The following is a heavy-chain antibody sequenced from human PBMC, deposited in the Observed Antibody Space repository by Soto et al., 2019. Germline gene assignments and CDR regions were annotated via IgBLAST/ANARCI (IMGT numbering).Heavy chain of an antibody. D-gene: IGHD3-22*01. Sequence: QVQLVQSGAEVKKPGSSVKVSCKASGGTFSSYAISWVRQAPGQGLEWMGGIIPIFGTANYAQKFQGRVTSTGDESTTTADMELRSLRPEDTAVYYSARPTGFCCDSSGQSAWVDPWGQGTLVTVSS. V-gene: IGHV1-69*12. CDR2: IIPIFGTA. CDR1: GGTFSSYA. J-gene: IGHJ5*02. CDR3: ARPTGFCCDSSGQSAWVDP.